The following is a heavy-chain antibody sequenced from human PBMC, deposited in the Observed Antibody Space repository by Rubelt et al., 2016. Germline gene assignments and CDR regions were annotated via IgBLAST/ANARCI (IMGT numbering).Heavy chain of an antibody. CDR2: GSGGST. CDR3: ARVTRYCSSTSCYTRSYYYYYYGMDV. Sequence: GSGGSTYYADSVKGRFTISRDNSKNTLYLQMNSLRAEDTAVYYCARVTRYCSSTSCYTRSYYYYYYGMDVWGQGTTVTVSS. D-gene: IGHD2-2*02. V-gene: IGHV3-23*01. J-gene: IGHJ6*02.